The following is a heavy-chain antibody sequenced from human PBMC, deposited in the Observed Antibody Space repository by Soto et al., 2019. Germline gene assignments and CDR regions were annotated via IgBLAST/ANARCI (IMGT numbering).Heavy chain of an antibody. CDR2: ISSDGTIK. D-gene: IGHD3-22*01. J-gene: IGHJ1*01. V-gene: IGHV3-30-3*01. CDR3: AREYFFDSSGKAPH. Sequence: QVQLVESGGGVVQPGRSLRLSCAASGFTFSSYAMHWVRQAPGKGLEWVAVISSDGTIKYYADSVKGRFTISRDNSKNTLYLQMNSLRVEDTAVYYCAREYFFDSSGKAPHWGQGTRVTVSS. CDR1: GFTFSSYA.